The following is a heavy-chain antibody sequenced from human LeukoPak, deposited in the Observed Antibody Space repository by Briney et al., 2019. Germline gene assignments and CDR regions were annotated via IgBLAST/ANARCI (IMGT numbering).Heavy chain of an antibody. J-gene: IGHJ4*02. CDR3: AGSRYSGRKLDY. Sequence: ASVKVSCKASGYTFTSYYMHWVRQAPGQGLEWMGIINPSGGSTSYAQKFQGRVTMTRDMSTSTVYVELSSLRSEDTAVYYCAGSRYSGRKLDYWGQGTLVTVSS. D-gene: IGHD1-26*01. V-gene: IGHV1-46*01. CDR1: GYTFTSYY. CDR2: INPSGGST.